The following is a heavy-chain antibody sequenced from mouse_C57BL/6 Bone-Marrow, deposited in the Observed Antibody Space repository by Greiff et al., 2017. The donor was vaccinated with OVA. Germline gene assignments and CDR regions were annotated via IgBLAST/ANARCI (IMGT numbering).Heavy chain of an antibody. CDR1: GYTFTSYW. J-gene: IGHJ3*01. D-gene: IGHD4-1*01. V-gene: IGHV1-5*01. CDR2: IYPGNSDT. Sequence: VQLQQSGTVLARPGASVKMSCKTSGYTFTSYWMHWVKQRPGQGLEWIGAIYPGNSDTSYNQKFKGKAKLTAVTSASTAYMELSSLTNEDSAVYYCTRDLTGTAWFAYWGLGTLVTVSA. CDR3: TRDLTGTAWFAY.